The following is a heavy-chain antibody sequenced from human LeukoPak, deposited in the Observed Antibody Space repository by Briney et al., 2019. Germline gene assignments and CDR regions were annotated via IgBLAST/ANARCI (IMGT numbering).Heavy chain of an antibody. J-gene: IGHJ4*02. CDR1: GFTFSDYY. D-gene: IGHD5-12*01. Sequence: GGSLRLSCAASGFTFSDYYMSWIRQAPGKGPEWVSYISSSGSTMYYADSVKGRFTISRDNAKNSLYLQMNSLRAEDTAVYYCARPSGYSGYDFDYWGQGTLVTVSS. CDR2: ISSSGSTM. V-gene: IGHV3-11*01. CDR3: ARPSGYSGYDFDY.